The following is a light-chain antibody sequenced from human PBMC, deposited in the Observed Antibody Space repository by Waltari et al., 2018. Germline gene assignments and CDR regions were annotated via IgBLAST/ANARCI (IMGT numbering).Light chain of an antibody. V-gene: IGLV1-40*01. CDR1: SSNIGAGYA. Sequence: QSVLTQPPSVSGAPGQRVTISCTGRSSNIGAGYAVHWYQQLPGTAPKLLIYGTTNRASGAPDRFSGSKSGTSASLAITGLQAEDEADYHCQSYDSSLSGSVFGTGTKVTVL. J-gene: IGLJ1*01. CDR2: GTT. CDR3: QSYDSSLSGSV.